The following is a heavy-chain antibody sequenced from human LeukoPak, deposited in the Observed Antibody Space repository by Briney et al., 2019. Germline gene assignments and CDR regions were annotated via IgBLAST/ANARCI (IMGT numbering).Heavy chain of an antibody. D-gene: IGHD3-16*01. CDR1: GGSISSGGYS. Sequence: PSETLSLTCAVSGGSISSGGYSWSWIRQPPGKGLEWIGYIYHSGSTYYNPSLKSRVTISVDRSKNQFSLKLSSVTAADTAVYYCASVTPSLVAWGGLEMGEGAFDIWGQGTMVTVSS. J-gene: IGHJ3*02. CDR3: ASVTPSLVAWGGLEMGEGAFDI. V-gene: IGHV4-30-2*01. CDR2: IYHSGST.